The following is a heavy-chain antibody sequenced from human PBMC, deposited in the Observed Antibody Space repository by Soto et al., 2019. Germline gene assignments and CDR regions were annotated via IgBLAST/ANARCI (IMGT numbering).Heavy chain of an antibody. CDR1: GGSISSGGYH. J-gene: IGHJ5*02. V-gene: IGHV4-31*03. CDR3: ARDLIAARQPGGAGWFDP. CDR2: IYYSGST. Sequence: PSETLSLTCTVSGGSISSGGYHWSWIRQHPGKGLEWIGYIYYSGSTYYNPSLKSRVTISVDTSKNQFSLKLSSVTAADTAVYYCARDLIAARQPGGAGWFDPWGQGTLVTVSS. D-gene: IGHD6-6*01.